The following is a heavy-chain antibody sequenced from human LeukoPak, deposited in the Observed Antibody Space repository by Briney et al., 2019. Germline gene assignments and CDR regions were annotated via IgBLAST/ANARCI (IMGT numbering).Heavy chain of an antibody. CDR3: AKGTRGYTAYYFDF. D-gene: IGHD5-12*01. CDR2: ISGSGAST. Sequence: GGSLRLSCAGSGLTLTSYAVSWVRQAPGKGLEWVSSISGSGASTYYADSVKGRITISRDNSNNALYLQMNSLGAEDTAVYYCAKGTRGYTAYYFDFWSQGTLVTVSS. V-gene: IGHV3-23*01. CDR1: GLTLTSYA. J-gene: IGHJ4*02.